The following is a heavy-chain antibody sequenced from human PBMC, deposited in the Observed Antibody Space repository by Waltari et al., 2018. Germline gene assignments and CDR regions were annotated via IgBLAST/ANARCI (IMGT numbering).Heavy chain of an antibody. CDR3: ARESGYYNAFDM. J-gene: IGHJ3*02. V-gene: IGHV3-48*03. CDR2: ISSNGTLV. Sequence: EVQLVESGGGLVQPGGALRLSCAASGFAFRTYVMNWVRQAPGKGLEWVSCISSNGTLVYYADSVKGRFTISREISKNSLYLQMTSPRVEDTVVYYCARESGYYNAFDMGGQGTMVTVSS. D-gene: IGHD3-22*01. CDR1: GFAFRTYV.